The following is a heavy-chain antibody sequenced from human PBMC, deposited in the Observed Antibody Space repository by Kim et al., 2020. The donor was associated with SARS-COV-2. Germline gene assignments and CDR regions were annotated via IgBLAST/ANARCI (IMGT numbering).Heavy chain of an antibody. CDR1: GYTFTNYG. CDR2: ISVYNGNT. CDR3: AKDTYFGSGSFPGY. D-gene: IGHD3-10*01. V-gene: IGHV1-18*01. Sequence: ASVKDSCKASGYTFTNYGISWVRQAPGQGLEWMGWISVYNGNTNYAQKLQGRVTMTTDTSTSTAYMELRSLRSDDTAVYYCAKDTYFGSGSFPGYWGQGTLVTVSS. J-gene: IGHJ4*02.